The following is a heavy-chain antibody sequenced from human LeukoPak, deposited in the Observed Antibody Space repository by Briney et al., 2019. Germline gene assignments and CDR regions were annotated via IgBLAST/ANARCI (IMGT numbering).Heavy chain of an antibody. Sequence: GESLKISCKGSGYNFTPYWIVWVRQMPGKGLEWMGMTFPGHSYSIYSPSFQGQVTMSVDRSITTAYLQWRSLKASDTAIYYCARLIVGANGFDYWGQGTLVTVSS. J-gene: IGHJ4*02. CDR2: TFPGHSYS. CDR1: GYNFTPYW. CDR3: ARLIVGANGFDY. D-gene: IGHD1-26*01. V-gene: IGHV5-51*01.